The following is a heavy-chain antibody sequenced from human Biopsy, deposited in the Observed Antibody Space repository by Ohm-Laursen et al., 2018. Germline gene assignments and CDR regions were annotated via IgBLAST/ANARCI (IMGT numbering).Heavy chain of an antibody. J-gene: IGHJ2*01. CDR3: ASAGYNPDWNFDL. CDR1: GGPIDSYY. V-gene: IGHV4-59*07. D-gene: IGHD5-24*01. Sequence: SDTLSLTCTVSGGPIDSYYWSWIRQPPGKALEWIGYFYFTGRTSYNPSLKGRVTMSVNTSKKQFSLRLSSVTAADTAVYYCASAGYNPDWNFDLWGRGTRVTVSS. CDR2: FYFTGRT.